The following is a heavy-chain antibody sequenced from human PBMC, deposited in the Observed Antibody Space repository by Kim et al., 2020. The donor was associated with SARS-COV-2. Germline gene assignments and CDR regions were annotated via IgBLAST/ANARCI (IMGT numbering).Heavy chain of an antibody. V-gene: IGHV4-59*08. J-gene: IGHJ4*02. CDR2: IYYSGST. CDR3: ARLTIFGVVHGFDY. Sequence: SETLSLTCTVSGGSISSYYWSWIRQPPGKGLEWIGYIYYSGSTNYNPSLKSRVTISVDTSKNQFSLKLSSVTAADTAVYYCARLTIFGVVHGFDYWGQGT. D-gene: IGHD3-3*01. CDR1: GGSISSYY.